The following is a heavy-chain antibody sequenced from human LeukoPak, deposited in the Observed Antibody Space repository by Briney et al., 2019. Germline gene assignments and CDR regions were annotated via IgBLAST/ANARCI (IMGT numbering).Heavy chain of an antibody. CDR1: GFTFSSYS. D-gene: IGHD3-22*01. V-gene: IGHV3-53*01. J-gene: IGHJ3*02. CDR2: TYTGGNS. Sequence: GGSLRLSCAASGFTFSSYSMNWVRQAPGKGLEWVSVTYTGGNSYYADSVKGRFIISRDISKNTLYLQMNSLRAEDSALYYCARGGRGSAAVVAPRSFDIWGQGTMVTVSS. CDR3: ARGGRGSAAVVAPRSFDI.